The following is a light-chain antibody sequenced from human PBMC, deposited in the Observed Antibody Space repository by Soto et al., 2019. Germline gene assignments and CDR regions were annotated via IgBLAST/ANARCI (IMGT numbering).Light chain of an antibody. V-gene: IGLV2-8*01. J-gene: IGLJ2*01. CDR3: SSYAGTNIDVV. CDR1: SNDVGGYVY. Sequence: QSVLTQPPSASGSPGQSVTISCTGTSNDVGGYVYVSWYQQYPGKAPKLMIYEVNNRASGVPDRFSGYKSGNTASLTVSGLQAEDEADYYCSSYAGTNIDVVFGGGTQLTVL. CDR2: EVN.